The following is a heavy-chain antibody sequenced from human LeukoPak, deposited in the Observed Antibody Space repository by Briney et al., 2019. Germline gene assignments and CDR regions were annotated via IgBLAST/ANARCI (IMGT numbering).Heavy chain of an antibody. CDR2: INPDGSSS. V-gene: IGHV3-74*01. Sequence: GGSLRLSCAASGFTFSNYWMHWVRQAPGKGLEWVSRINPDGSSSNYADSAKGRFTMSRDNAKSMVYLKMDGLRAEDTAVFSCVRQAVSGDSGIAYWGRGVLVTVSS. CDR3: VRQAVSGDSGIAY. CDR1: GFTFSNYW. J-gene: IGHJ4*02. D-gene: IGHD4-17*01.